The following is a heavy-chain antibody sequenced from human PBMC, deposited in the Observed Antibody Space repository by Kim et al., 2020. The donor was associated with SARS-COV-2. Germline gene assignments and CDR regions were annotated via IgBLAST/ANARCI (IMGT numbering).Heavy chain of an antibody. J-gene: IGHJ6*02. Sequence: SETLSLTCTVSGGSISSYYWNWIRQPAGKGLEWIGRIYTSGSTNYNPSLRSRVSMSVDTSKNQFSLKLSSVTAADTAVYYCARQPEYYYYGMDVWGQGTTVTVSS. CDR1: GGSISSYY. CDR3: ARQPEYYYYGMDV. CDR2: IYTSGST. V-gene: IGHV4-4*07.